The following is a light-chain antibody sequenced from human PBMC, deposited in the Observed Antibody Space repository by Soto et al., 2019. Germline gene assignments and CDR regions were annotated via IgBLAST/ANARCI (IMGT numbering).Light chain of an antibody. V-gene: IGKV1-9*01. Sequence: DIQLTQSPSFLSASVGDRVTITCRASQGISSYLAWYQQKPGKAPKLLIYAASTLQSGVPSRFSGSGSGTEFTLTISSLQPEDFATYYCQQLNSQGGLTFGGGTKVEIK. J-gene: IGKJ4*01. CDR1: QGISSY. CDR2: AAS. CDR3: QQLNSQGGLT.